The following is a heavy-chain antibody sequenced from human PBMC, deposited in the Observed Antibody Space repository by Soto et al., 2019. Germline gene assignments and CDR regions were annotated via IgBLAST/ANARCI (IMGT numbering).Heavy chain of an antibody. J-gene: IGHJ6*02. CDR2: ISWNSGSI. Sequence: DVQLVESGGGLVQPGRSLRLSCAASGFTFDDYAMHWVRQAPGKGLEWVSGISWNSGSIGYADSVKGRFTISRDNAKNSLYLQMNSLRAEDTALYYCAKASDYGMDVWGQGTTVTVSS. V-gene: IGHV3-9*01. CDR1: GFTFDDYA. CDR3: AKASDYGMDV. D-gene: IGHD3-10*01.